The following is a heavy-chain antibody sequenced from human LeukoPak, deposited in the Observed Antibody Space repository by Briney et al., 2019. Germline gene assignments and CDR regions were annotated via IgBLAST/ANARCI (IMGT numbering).Heavy chain of an antibody. J-gene: IGHJ4*02. D-gene: IGHD3-10*01. Sequence: SQTLSLTCAISGDSVSSNSAAWNWIRQSPSRGLEWLGRTYYGSKWYNDYAVSVKSRITINPDTSKNQFSLKLSSVTAADTAVYYCARWTMNYYGSGSYFGKFDYWGQGTLVTVSS. CDR1: GDSVSSNSAA. CDR2: TYYGSKWYN. V-gene: IGHV6-1*01. CDR3: ARWTMNYYGSGSYFGKFDY.